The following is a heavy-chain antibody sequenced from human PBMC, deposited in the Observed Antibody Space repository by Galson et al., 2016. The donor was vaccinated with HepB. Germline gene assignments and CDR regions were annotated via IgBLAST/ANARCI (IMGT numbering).Heavy chain of an antibody. Sequence: ETLSLPCTVSGASISGYYLSWIRQPPGKGLAWIGYIYYSGRTNSNPSLKSRVTISVDTSKTQFSLKLSSVTAADTAVYYCARDDSGGWYGFHYGMDVWGQGTTVTVSS. CDR1: GASISGYY. CDR3: ARDDSGGWYGFHYGMDV. V-gene: IGHV4-59*01. J-gene: IGHJ6*02. D-gene: IGHD6-19*01. CDR2: IYYSGRT.